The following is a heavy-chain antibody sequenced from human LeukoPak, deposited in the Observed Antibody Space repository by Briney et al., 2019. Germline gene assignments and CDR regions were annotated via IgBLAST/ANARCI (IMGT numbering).Heavy chain of an antibody. D-gene: IGHD3-22*01. CDR1: GFTFSSYS. V-gene: IGHV3-21*01. CDR3: AKTYYYDSSGYYCSLGFYYYYYMDV. Sequence: GGSLRLSSAASGFTFSSYSMNWVRQAPGKGLEWVSSISSSSSYIYYADSVKGRFTISRDNAKNSLYLQMNSLRAEDTAVYYCAKTYYYDSSGYYCSLGFYYYYYMDVWGKGTTVTVSS. CDR2: ISSSSSYI. J-gene: IGHJ6*03.